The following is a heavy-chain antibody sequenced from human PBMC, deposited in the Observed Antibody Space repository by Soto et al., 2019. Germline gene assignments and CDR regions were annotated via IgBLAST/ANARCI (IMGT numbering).Heavy chain of an antibody. CDR1: GFTFSSYH. CDR2: INPSTSHI. D-gene: IGHD2-15*01. CDR3: ARGYCGGGGCYRGRDAFDV. J-gene: IGHJ3*01. V-gene: IGHV3-21*01. Sequence: EVQLVESGGGLVMPGGSLRLSCAASGFTFSSYHMNWVRQAPGKGLEWVSSINPSTSHIYYADSVRGRFTISRDNSKNSLYLQMNNLGTEDAAVYYCARGYCGGGGCYRGRDAFDVWGQGTMVTVSS.